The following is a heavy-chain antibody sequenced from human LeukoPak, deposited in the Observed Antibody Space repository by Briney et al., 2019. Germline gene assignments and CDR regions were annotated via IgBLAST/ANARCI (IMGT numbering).Heavy chain of an antibody. CDR2: ISTSSSSI. V-gene: IGHV3-48*01. J-gene: IGHJ2*01. Sequence: GGSLRLSCAASGFTFSSYSMNWVRQAPGKGLEWVSYISTSSSSIYYADSVRGRFAISRDNAKNSLLLQVNSLRGEDTAVYYCARASGGNSDWYFDLGGRGTLATVSS. CDR3: ARASGGNSDWYFDL. CDR1: GFTFSSYS. D-gene: IGHD4-23*01.